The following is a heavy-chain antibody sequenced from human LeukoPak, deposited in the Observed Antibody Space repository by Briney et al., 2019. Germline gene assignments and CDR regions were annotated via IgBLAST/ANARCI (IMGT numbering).Heavy chain of an antibody. J-gene: IGHJ6*04. CDR2: ISSSGINI. Sequence: GGSLRLSCAPSGFTLCSYEAKWVRDAPGKGLGWVLHISSSGINIYYTHTVKGPFTLSRDNAKNTLYLQMYSVRDEDTAVYEWAEVGITMIGGVWGKGTTVTISS. CDR3: AEVGITMIGGV. D-gene: IGHD3-10*02. V-gene: IGHV3-48*03. CDR1: GFTLCSYE.